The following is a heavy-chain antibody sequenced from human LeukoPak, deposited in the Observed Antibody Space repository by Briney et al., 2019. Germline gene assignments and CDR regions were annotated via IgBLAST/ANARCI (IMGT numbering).Heavy chain of an antibody. V-gene: IGHV4-59*01. CDR3: ARDGGSRGYDYEIDY. CDR2: VSNSGST. D-gene: IGHD5-12*01. Sequence: PSETLSLTATVSGVSISSYYWSWLRQPPGKGLEWIGYVSNSGSTNYNPALKSRVTISVDTSKNQFSLKLSSVTAADTAVYYCARDGGSRGYDYEIDYWGQGTLVTVSS. CDR1: GVSISSYY. J-gene: IGHJ4*02.